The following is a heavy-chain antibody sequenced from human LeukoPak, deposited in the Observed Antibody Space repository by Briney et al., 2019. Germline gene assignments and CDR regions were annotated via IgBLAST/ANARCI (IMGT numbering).Heavy chain of an antibody. CDR2: MNQDGGEK. V-gene: IGHV3-7*04. CDR1: GFTFSSYW. D-gene: IGHD2-15*01. J-gene: IGHJ4*02. Sequence: GGSLRLSCAASGFTFSSYWMSWVRQAPGQGLEWVANMNQDGGEKYYVDSVEGRFTISRDNAKNSLDLQMNSLRAEDTAVYYCARDLGYCSGGSCYSYDFDSWGQGTLVTVSS. CDR3: ARDLGYCSGGSCYSYDFDS.